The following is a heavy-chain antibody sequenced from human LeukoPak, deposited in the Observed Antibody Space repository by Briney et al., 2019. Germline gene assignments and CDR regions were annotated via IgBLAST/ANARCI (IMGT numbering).Heavy chain of an antibody. CDR3: ARDRLGSSGYYDY. CDR2: ISYDGSNK. J-gene: IGHJ4*02. D-gene: IGHD3-22*01. Sequence: PGRSLRLSCAASGFTFSSYAMHWVRQAPGKGLEWVAVISYDGSNKYYADSVKGRFTISRDNSKNTLYLQMNSLRAEDTAVYYCARDRLGSSGYYDYWGQGTLVTVSS. V-gene: IGHV3-30-3*01. CDR1: GFTFSSYA.